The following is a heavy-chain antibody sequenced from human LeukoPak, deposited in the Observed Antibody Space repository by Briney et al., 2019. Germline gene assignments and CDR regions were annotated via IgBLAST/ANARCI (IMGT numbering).Heavy chain of an antibody. J-gene: IGHJ4*02. Sequence: ASGPTLVNPTQTLTLTCTFSGFSLRTRGVGVGWIRQPPGKALEWLSLIYWDDDKRYSPSLKSRLTITKDTSKNQVVLTMTNMDPVNTATYYCAHRMGIAASGTYDYWGQGTLVTVSS. CDR3: AHRMGIAASGTYDY. CDR2: IYWDDDK. D-gene: IGHD6-13*01. CDR1: GFSLRTRGVG. V-gene: IGHV2-5*02.